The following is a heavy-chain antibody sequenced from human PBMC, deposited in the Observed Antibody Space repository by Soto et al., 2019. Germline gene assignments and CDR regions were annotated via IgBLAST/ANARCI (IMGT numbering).Heavy chain of an antibody. Sequence: SETLSLTCTVSGGSISSSDYYWGWIRQPPGEGLEWIGSISFGVTTYYNPSLKSRLTISIDTSNNQFSLKLSSVTAADTAVYYCATSSVSRLLNHWYFDLWGRGTLVTVSS. CDR1: GGSISSSDYY. V-gene: IGHV4-39*01. J-gene: IGHJ2*01. CDR3: ATSSVSRLLNHWYFDL. CDR2: ISFGVTT.